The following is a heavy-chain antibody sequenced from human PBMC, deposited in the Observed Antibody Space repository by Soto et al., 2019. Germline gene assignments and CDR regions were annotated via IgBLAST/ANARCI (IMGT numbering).Heavy chain of an antibody. CDR3: ARLYASGWFFDY. Sequence: EVHLVESGGGMIQPGGSLRLSCAASGFTVSDNYMNWVRQAPGKGLEWVSVIYSGGSTYYADSVKGRFTISRDNSKNTLYLQMNSLTADDTAVYFCARLYASGWFFDYWGQGTLVTVSS. V-gene: IGHV3-53*01. CDR1: GFTVSDNY. J-gene: IGHJ4*02. D-gene: IGHD6-19*01. CDR2: IYSGGST.